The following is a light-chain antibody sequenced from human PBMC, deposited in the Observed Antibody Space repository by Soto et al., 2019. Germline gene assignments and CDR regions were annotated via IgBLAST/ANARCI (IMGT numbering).Light chain of an antibody. CDR1: HGISSY. CDR3: NKYYSCHHT. CDR2: AAS. V-gene: IGKV1D-8*01. Sequence: VLWMTQSPSLLSASTGDRVTISCRMSHGISSYLAWYQQKPGKAPEVLISAASTLQSGVPSRLSGSGSGPVFTLTISCLQSEDFATYYCNKYYSCHHTFGQGTKLEIK. J-gene: IGKJ2*01.